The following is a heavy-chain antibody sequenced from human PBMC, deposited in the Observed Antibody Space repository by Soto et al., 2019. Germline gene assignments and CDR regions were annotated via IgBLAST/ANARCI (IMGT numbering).Heavy chain of an antibody. Sequence: QVQLAQSGAEGRKPGASVRVSCEATGYTFTAYAMHWVRQAPGQSLEWMGWIKPANGNTKYSQKFQGRLIITSDTPANTRYLELSSRTSEDTAMYYCTRSAISPYGGLIGPFDYWGQGNLVTVSS. V-gene: IGHV1-3*01. J-gene: IGHJ4*02. CDR3: TRSAISPYGGLIGPFDY. D-gene: IGHD3-16*02. CDR2: IKPANGNT. CDR1: GYTFTAYA.